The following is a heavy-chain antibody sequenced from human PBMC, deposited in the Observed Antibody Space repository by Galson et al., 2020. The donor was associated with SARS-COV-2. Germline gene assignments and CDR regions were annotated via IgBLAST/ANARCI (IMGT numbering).Heavy chain of an antibody. CDR3: ARGVVTHYYYYMDV. V-gene: IGHV3-13*01. D-gene: IGHD3-22*01. CDR2: T. J-gene: IGHJ6*03. Sequence: TYYPGSVKGRFTISRENAKNSLYLQMNSLRAGDTAVYYCARGVVTHYYYYMDVWGKGTTVTVSS.